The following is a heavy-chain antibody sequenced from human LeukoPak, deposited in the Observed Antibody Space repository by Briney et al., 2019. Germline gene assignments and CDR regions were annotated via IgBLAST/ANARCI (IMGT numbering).Heavy chain of an antibody. J-gene: IGHJ4*01. CDR1: GGSISSYY. CDR2: IYYSGST. V-gene: IGHV4-59*01. CDR3: ASMRTAMAENDY. Sequence: SETLSLTCTVFGGSISSYYWNWIRQPPGKGLEWIGYIYYSGSTNYNPSLKSRVTISVDTSKNQFSLKLSSVTAADTAVYYCASMRTAMAENDYWGQGTLVTVSS. D-gene: IGHD5-18*01.